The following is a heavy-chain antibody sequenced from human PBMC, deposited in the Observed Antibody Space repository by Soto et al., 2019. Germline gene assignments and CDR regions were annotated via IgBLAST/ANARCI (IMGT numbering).Heavy chain of an antibody. Sequence: ASVKVSCKASGYTFTSYDINWVRQATGQGLEWMGWMNPNSGNTGYAQKFQGRVTMTRNTSISTAYMELSSLRSEDTAVYYCARAPPKYSSSWYDAFDIWGQGTMVTVSS. J-gene: IGHJ3*02. CDR1: GYTFTSYD. D-gene: IGHD6-13*01. CDR2: MNPNSGNT. CDR3: ARAPPKYSSSWYDAFDI. V-gene: IGHV1-8*01.